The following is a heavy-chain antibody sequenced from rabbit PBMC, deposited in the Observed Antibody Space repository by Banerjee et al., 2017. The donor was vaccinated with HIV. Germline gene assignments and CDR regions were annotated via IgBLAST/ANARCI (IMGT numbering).Heavy chain of an antibody. V-gene: IGHV1S45*01. D-gene: IGHD4-1*01. CDR3: ARDLAGVIGWNFNL. CDR2: IDSSSIT. J-gene: IGHJ4*01. Sequence: QEQLEESGGDLVQPGGSLKLSCTASGFDFSSYGVSWVRQAPGKGLEWIGCIDSSSITWYASWVNGRFTISKTSSTTVTLQMTSLTAADTATYLCARDLAGVIGWNFNLWGQGTLVTVS. CDR1: GFDFSSYG.